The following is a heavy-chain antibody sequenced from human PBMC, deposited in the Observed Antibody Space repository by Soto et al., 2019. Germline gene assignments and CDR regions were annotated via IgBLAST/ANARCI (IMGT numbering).Heavy chain of an antibody. D-gene: IGHD3-10*01. CDR2: IYYSGST. CDR3: ARLDWYGSGRQVAEYNWFDP. Sequence: PSETLSLTCTVSGGSISSYYWSWIRQPPGKGLERIGYIYYSGSTNYNPSLKSRVTISVDTSKNQFSLKLSSVTAADTAVYYCARLDWYGSGRQVAEYNWFDPWGQGTLVTVSS. V-gene: IGHV4-59*08. J-gene: IGHJ5*02. CDR1: GGSISSYY.